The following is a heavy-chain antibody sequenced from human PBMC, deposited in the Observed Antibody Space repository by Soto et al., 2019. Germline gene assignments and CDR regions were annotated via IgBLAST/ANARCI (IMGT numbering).Heavy chain of an antibody. V-gene: IGHV1-69*13. CDR3: ARYLDGYNSHWFDP. D-gene: IGHD5-18*01. J-gene: IGHJ5*02. CDR1: GGTFSSYA. Sequence: SVKVSCKASGGTFSSYAISWVRQAPGQGLEWMGGIIPIFGTANYAQKFQGRVTITADESTSTAYMELSSLRSEDTAVYYCARYLDGYNSHWFDPWGQGTLVTVSS. CDR2: IIPIFGTA.